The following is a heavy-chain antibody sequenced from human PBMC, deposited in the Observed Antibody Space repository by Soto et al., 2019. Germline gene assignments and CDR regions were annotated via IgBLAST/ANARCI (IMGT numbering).Heavy chain of an antibody. CDR1: GYTFTGYG. Sequence: GASVKVSCKASGYTFTGYGISWVRQAPGQGLEWMGWISAYKGNTNYAQKLQGRVTMTTDTSTSTAYMELRSLRSDDTAVYYCAREVVEIVLVLAAEAAYYYGMDVWG. J-gene: IGHJ6*02. D-gene: IGHD2-2*03. V-gene: IGHV1-18*01. CDR2: ISAYKGNT. CDR3: AREVVEIVLVLAAEAAYYYGMDV.